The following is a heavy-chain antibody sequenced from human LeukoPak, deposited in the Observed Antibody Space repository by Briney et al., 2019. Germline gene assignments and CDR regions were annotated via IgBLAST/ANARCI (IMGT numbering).Heavy chain of an antibody. CDR1: GSSLSTSGMC. J-gene: IGHJ4*02. D-gene: IGHD3-22*01. CDR2: IDWDDDK. CDR3: ARLRQGYYYDSSGYPHIVFDY. V-gene: IGHV2-70*11. Sequence: ESGPALVKPTQTLTLTCTFSGSSLSTSGMCVSWIRQPPGKALEWLARIDWDDDKYYSTSLKTRLTISKDTSKNQVVLTMTNMDPVDTATYYCARLRQGYYYDSSGYPHIVFDYWGQGTLVTVSS.